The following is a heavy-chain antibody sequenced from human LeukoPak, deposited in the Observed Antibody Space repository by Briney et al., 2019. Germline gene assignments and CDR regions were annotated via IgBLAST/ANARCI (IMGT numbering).Heavy chain of an antibody. V-gene: IGHV4-39*07. CDR3: ARGREDTATLNWFDP. J-gene: IGHJ5*02. Sequence: SETLSLTCTVSGGSISSGDYYWSWIRQPPGKGLEWIGEINHSGSTNYNPSLKSRITISVDTSKNQFSLKLSSVTAADTAVYYYARGREDTATLNWFDPWGQGTLVTVSS. CDR1: GGSISSGDYY. CDR2: INHSGST. D-gene: IGHD5-18*01.